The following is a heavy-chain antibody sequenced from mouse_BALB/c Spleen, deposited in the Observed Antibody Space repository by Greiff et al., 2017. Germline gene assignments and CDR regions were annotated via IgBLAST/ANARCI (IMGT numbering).Heavy chain of an antibody. V-gene: IGHV3-2*02. CDR2: ISYSGST. Sequence: EVKLQESGPGLVKPSQSLSLTCTVTGYSITSDYAWNWIRQFPGNKLEWMGYISYSGSTSYNPSLKSRISITRDTSKNQFFLQLNSVTTEDTATYYCAYYGNYNAMDYWGQGTSVTVSS. CDR3: AYYGNYNAMDY. D-gene: IGHD2-1*01. J-gene: IGHJ4*01. CDR1: GYSITSDYA.